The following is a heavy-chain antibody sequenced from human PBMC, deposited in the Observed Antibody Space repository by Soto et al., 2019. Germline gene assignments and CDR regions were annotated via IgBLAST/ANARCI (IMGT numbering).Heavy chain of an antibody. J-gene: IGHJ6*02. CDR3: TRDQSIVGATGGAYFYSGMDV. V-gene: IGHV3-23*01. CDR1: GFTFSSYA. D-gene: IGHD1-26*01. CDR2: ISGSGGST. Sequence: PGGSLRLSCAASGFTFSSYAMSWVRQAPGKGLEWVSAISGSGGSTYYADSVKGRFTISRDVSKSTLYLQMHSLTAEDTAVYFCTRDQSIVGATGGAYFYSGMDVWGQGTTVTVSS.